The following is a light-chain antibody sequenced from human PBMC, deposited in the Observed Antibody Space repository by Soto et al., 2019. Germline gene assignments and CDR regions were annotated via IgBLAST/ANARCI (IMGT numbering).Light chain of an antibody. CDR1: QSVTSDY. V-gene: IGKV3-20*01. J-gene: IGKJ1*01. CDR3: HQRGSWPRGT. CDR2: GAS. Sequence: EVVVTQSPGTLSLSPGERATLSCRASQSVTSDYLAWYQQKPGQSPRLLMSGASRRATGVPDRFSGSGSGTDFTLTISRLEPEDFAVYYCHQRGSWPRGTFGQGTKVEIK.